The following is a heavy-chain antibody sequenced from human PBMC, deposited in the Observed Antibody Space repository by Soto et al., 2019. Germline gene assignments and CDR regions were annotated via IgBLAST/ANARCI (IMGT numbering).Heavy chain of an antibody. Sequence: QVQLVQSGAEVKKPGASVKVSCKASGYTFTSYGISWVRQAPGQGLEWMGWISAYNGNTNYAQKLQGRVTMTTDTSTSTAYMELRSLRSDDTAVYYCARDSCCYAGVGLTGLSRGLMDVWGQGTTVTVSS. V-gene: IGHV1-18*01. CDR2: ISAYNGNT. CDR3: ARDSCCYAGVGLTGLSRGLMDV. D-gene: IGHD2-2*01. CDR1: GYTFTSYG. J-gene: IGHJ6*02.